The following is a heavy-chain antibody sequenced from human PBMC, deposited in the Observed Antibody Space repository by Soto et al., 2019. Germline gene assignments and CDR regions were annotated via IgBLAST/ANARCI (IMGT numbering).Heavy chain of an antibody. CDR2: IHHSGTT. CDR1: GGSFSDYF. Sequence: QVQLQQWGAGLLKPSETLSLACAVYGGSFSDYFWGWIRHPPGKGLEWIGEIHHSGTTHYNPALKSRVTISVDTSKNKFSLRLNSVTAADTTVYYCARQPVSLSGKFFVYSNGLDVWGQGTTVTVSS. D-gene: IGHD3-3*01. J-gene: IGHJ6*02. CDR3: ARQPVSLSGKFFVYSNGLDV. V-gene: IGHV4-34*01.